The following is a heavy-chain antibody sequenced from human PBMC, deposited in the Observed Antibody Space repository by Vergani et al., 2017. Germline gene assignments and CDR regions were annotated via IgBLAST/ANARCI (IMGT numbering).Heavy chain of an antibody. V-gene: IGHV4-31*03. Sequence: QVQLQESGPGLVKPSQTLSLTCTVSGGSISSGGYYWSWIRQHPGKGLEWIGYIYYSGSTYYNPSLKSRVTISVATSKNQFSLKLRSVTAADTAVYYCARVIVVEPAAPPGGWFDPWGQGTLVTVSS. D-gene: IGHD2-2*01. J-gene: IGHJ5*02. CDR1: GGSISSGGYY. CDR3: ARVIVVEPAAPPGGWFDP. CDR2: IYYSGST.